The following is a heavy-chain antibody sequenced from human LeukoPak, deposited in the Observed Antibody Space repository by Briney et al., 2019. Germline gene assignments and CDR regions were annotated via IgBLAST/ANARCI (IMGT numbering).Heavy chain of an antibody. J-gene: IGHJ4*02. V-gene: IGHV4-4*07. CDR3: ARGGNSGLLIDY. CDR1: GVSISSYY. D-gene: IGHD4-23*01. CDR2: IYTSGST. Sequence: PSETLSLTCTVSGVSISSYYWSWIRQPAGKGLEWIGRIYTSGSTNYNPSLKSRVTISVDTSKNQFSLKLSSVTAADTAVYYCARGGNSGLLIDYWGQGTLVTVSS.